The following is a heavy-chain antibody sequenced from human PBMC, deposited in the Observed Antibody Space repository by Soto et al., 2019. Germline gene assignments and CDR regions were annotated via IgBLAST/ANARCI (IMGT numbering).Heavy chain of an antibody. CDR3: ARDGVDTATGYYYGMDV. CDR2: ISAYNGNT. J-gene: IGHJ6*02. V-gene: IGHV1-18*01. Sequence: QVQLLQSGAEVKKPGASVKVACKASGYTFTSYGISWVRQAPGQGLEWMGWISAYNGNTNYAQKLQGRVTMTTDTSTSTAYMELRSLRSDDTAVYYCARDGVDTATGYYYGMDVWGQGTTVTVSS. CDR1: GYTFTSYG. D-gene: IGHD5-18*01.